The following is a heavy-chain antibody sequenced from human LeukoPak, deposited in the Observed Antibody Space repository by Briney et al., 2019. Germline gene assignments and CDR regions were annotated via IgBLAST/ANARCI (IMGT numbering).Heavy chain of an antibody. CDR1: GFTFSDYY. V-gene: IGHV3-11*01. J-gene: IGHJ4*02. CDR2: ISSSGSTI. CDR3: ARDSNRGIQLWLMGKGELGY. D-gene: IGHD5-18*01. Sequence: PGGSLRLSCAASGFTFSDYYMSWIRQAPGKGLEWVSYISSSGSTIYYADSVKGRFTISRDNAKNSLYLQTNSLRAEDTAVYYCARDSNRGIQLWLMGKGELGYWGQGTLVTVSS.